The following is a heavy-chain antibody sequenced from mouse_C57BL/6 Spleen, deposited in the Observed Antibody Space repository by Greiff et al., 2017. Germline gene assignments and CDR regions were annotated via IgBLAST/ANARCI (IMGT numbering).Heavy chain of an antibody. J-gene: IGHJ4*01. D-gene: IGHD1-1*01. CDR2: INPNNGGT. CDR1: GYTFTDYN. CDR3: APYYYGSSLYAMDY. Sequence: VQLQQSGPELVKPGASVKMSCKASGYTFTDYNMHWVKQSHGKSLEWIGYINPNNGGTSYNQKFKGKATLTVNKSSSTAYMELRSLTSEDSAVYYCAPYYYGSSLYAMDYWGQGTSVTVSS. V-gene: IGHV1-22*01.